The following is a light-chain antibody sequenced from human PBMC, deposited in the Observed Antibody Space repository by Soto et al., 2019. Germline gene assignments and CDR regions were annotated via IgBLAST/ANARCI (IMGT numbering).Light chain of an antibody. CDR1: QSISDT. J-gene: IGKJ1*01. V-gene: IGKV3-15*01. CDR3: QQYNNWPWT. Sequence: EMVMTQSTATLSVSPGGRATLSCRASQSISDTLAWYQQTPGQAPRLLIHGASTRPPGFPARFSGSGYGTDFTLTISSLQSEDFAVYYCQQYNNWPWTFVQGTKGDIK. CDR2: GAS.